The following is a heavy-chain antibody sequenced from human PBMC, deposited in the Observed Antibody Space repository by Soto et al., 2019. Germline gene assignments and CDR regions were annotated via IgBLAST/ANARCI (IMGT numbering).Heavy chain of an antibody. CDR2: IYHSGNT. V-gene: IGHV4-30-2*01. Sequence: QLQLQESGSGLVKPSQTLSLTCAVSGGSISSGGYSWSWIRQPPGRGLEWIGYIYHSGNTHYNPSLKHRVTIAVDGSKNQFALKLSSVTAADTAVYYCARVNVAGTVNAFDIWGQGTMVTVSS. D-gene: IGHD6-19*01. J-gene: IGHJ3*02. CDR3: ARVNVAGTVNAFDI. CDR1: GGSISSGGYS.